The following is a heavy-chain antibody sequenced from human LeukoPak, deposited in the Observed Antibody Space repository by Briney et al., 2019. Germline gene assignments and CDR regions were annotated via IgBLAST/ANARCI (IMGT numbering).Heavy chain of an antibody. J-gene: IGHJ3*02. D-gene: IGHD2-2*02. CDR1: GGSISSGSYY. Sequence: SETLSLTRTVSGGSISSGSYYWSWIRQPAGKGLEWIGRIYTSGSTNYNPSLKSRVTISVDTSKNQFSLKLSSVTAADTAVYYCARDTGYCSSTSCYRPVDIWGQGTMVTVSS. V-gene: IGHV4-61*02. CDR2: IYTSGST. CDR3: ARDTGYCSSTSCYRPVDI.